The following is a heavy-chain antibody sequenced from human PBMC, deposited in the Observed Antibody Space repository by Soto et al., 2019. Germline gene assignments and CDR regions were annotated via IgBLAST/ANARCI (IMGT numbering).Heavy chain of an antibody. CDR2: ISGSGGST. Sequence: GGSLRLSCAASGFTFSSYAMSWVRQATGKGLEWVSAISGSGGSTYYADSVKGRFTISRDNSKNTLYLQMNSLRAEDTAVYYCAKAFYYYDSSGYYPFDYWGQGTLVTVSS. V-gene: IGHV3-23*01. J-gene: IGHJ4*02. CDR1: GFTFSSYA. CDR3: AKAFYYYDSSGYYPFDY. D-gene: IGHD3-22*01.